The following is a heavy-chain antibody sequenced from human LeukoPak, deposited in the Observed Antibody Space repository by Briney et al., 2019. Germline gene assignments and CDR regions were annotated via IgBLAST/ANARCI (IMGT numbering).Heavy chain of an antibody. Sequence: SETLSLTCTVSGYSISSGYYWGWIRQPPGKGLEWIGSIYHSGSTYYNPSLKSRVTISVDTSKNQFSLKLSSVTAADTAVYYCAREASGSSVFDIWGQGTMVTVSS. CDR2: IYHSGST. J-gene: IGHJ3*02. D-gene: IGHD1-26*01. V-gene: IGHV4-38-2*02. CDR1: GYSISSGYY. CDR3: AREASGSSVFDI.